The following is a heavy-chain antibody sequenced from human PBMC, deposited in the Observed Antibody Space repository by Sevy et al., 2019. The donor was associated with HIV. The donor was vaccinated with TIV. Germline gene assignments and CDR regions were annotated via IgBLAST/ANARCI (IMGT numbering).Heavy chain of an antibody. D-gene: IGHD6-13*01. J-gene: IGHJ6*02. CDR1: GGSLSGYY. Sequence: SETLSLTCSVSGGSLSGYYWSWIRQSPGNKLEWIGEVHHTGSTNYNPSLKSRVTMSVDTSKNQFFLTLNLVTAADTAIYYCARIQQVVNYYNQYGLDVWGQGTTVTVSS. V-gene: IGHV4-34*01. CDR3: ARIQQVVNYYNQYGLDV. CDR2: VHHTGST.